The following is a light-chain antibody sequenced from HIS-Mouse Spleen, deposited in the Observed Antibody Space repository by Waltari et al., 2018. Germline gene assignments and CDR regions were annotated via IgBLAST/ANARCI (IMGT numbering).Light chain of an antibody. CDR2: VKN. V-gene: IGLV3-19*01. CDR3: NSRDSSGNHVV. CDR1: SLRSYY. Sequence: SSELTQDPAVSVALGQTVRITCQGDSLRSYYASWYQQKPGQAPVLVIYVKNNRPQGIPDRFSVSSSGNTASLTITGAQAEDEADYYCNSRDSSGNHVVFGGGTKLTVL. J-gene: IGLJ2*01.